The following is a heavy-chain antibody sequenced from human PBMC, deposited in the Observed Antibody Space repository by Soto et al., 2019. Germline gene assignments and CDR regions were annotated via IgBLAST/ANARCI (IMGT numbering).Heavy chain of an antibody. V-gene: IGHV3-23*01. CDR2: ISGSGGST. Sequence: EVQLLESGGGLVQPGGSLRLSCAASGFTFSSYAMSWVRQAPGKGLEWVSAISGSGGSTYYADSVKGRFTMSRDNSKNTLYLQMNSLRAEDTAVYYCASAAREYYYYGMDVWGQGTTVTVSS. CDR1: GFTFSSYA. J-gene: IGHJ6*02. CDR3: ASAAREYYYYGMDV.